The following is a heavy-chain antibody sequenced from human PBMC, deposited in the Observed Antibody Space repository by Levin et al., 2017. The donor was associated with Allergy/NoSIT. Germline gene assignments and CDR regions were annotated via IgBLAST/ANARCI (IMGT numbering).Heavy chain of an antibody. D-gene: IGHD3-22*01. CDR3: AREVNYYDTSGYVDWFDP. J-gene: IGHJ5*02. CDR1: GYRFTSYR. V-gene: IGHV1-18*01. CDR2: ISANNGDT. Sequence: ASVKVSCKASGYRFTSYRITWVRQAPGQGLECMGWISANNGDTHYVKKFQGRVTMTTDTSTTTAYMELTSLRPDDTAVYYCAREVNYYDTSGYVDWFDPWGQGTLFTVSS.